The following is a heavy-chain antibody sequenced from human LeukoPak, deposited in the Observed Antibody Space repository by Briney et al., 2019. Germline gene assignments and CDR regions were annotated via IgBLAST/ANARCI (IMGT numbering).Heavy chain of an antibody. Sequence: GGSLRLSCAASGFTFSSYGMHWVRQAPGKGLEWVAFIRYDGSNKYYADSVKGRFTISRDNSKNTLYLQMNSLRAEDTAVYYCAKELGSSGYYYVVSDDAFDIWGQGTMVTVSS. CDR3: AKELGSSGYYYVVSDDAFDI. J-gene: IGHJ3*02. D-gene: IGHD3-22*01. V-gene: IGHV3-30*02. CDR1: GFTFSSYG. CDR2: IRYDGSNK.